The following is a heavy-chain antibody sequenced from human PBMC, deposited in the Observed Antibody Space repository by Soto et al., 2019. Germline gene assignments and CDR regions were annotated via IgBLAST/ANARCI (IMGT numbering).Heavy chain of an antibody. Sequence: EGQLVESGGGLVKPGGSLRLSCAASGFAFQTYTMEWLRQPPGKGLEWVSSITISGNYIYYADSVKGRFTISRDNGRNSVYLQMNSLSAEDTAVYYCAKVGVLRTNFRWFDLWGQGILVTVSS. V-gene: IGHV3-21*01. J-gene: IGHJ5*02. D-gene: IGHD2-8*01. CDR1: GFAFQTYT. CDR3: AKVGVLRTNFRWFDL. CDR2: ITISGNYI.